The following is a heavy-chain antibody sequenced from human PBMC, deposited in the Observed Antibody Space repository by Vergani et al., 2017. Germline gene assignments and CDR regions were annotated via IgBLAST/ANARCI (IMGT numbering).Heavy chain of an antibody. V-gene: IGHV1-69*01. CDR2: IIPIFGTA. CDR1: GGTFSSYA. J-gene: IGHJ4*02. Sequence: QVQLVQPGAEVKKPGSSVKVSCKASGGTFSSYAISWVRQAPGQGLEWMGGIIPIFGTANYAQKFQGRVTITADESTSTAYMELSSLRSEDTAVYYCARVRRFLPPYYFDYWGQGTLVTVSS. D-gene: IGHD3-3*01. CDR3: ARVRRFLPPYYFDY.